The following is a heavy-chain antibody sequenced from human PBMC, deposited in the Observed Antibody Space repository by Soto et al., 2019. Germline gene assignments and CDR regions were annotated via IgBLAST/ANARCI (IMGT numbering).Heavy chain of an antibody. CDR2: IYYSGST. D-gene: IGHD5-18*01. V-gene: IGHV4-39*01. CDR3: ARRDSARYYYYYYGMDV. CDR1: GGSISSSSYY. Sequence: PSETLSLTCTVSGGSISSSSYYWGWIRQPPGKGLEWIGSIYYSGSTYYNPSLKSRVTISVDTSKNQFSLKLSSVTAADTAVYYCARRDSARYYYYYYGMDVWGQGTTVTVSS. J-gene: IGHJ6*02.